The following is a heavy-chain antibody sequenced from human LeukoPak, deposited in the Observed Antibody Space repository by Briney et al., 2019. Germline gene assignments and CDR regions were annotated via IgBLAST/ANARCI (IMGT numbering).Heavy chain of an antibody. CDR2: ISSSSSTI. Sequence: GGSLRLSCAASGFTFSSYSMNWVRQAPGKGLEWVSYISSSSSTIYYADSVKGRFTISRDNAKNSLYLQMNSLRAEDTAVYYCARASSTSCYNFDYWGQGTLVTVSS. J-gene: IGHJ4*02. CDR1: GFTFSSYS. CDR3: ARASSTSCYNFDY. V-gene: IGHV3-48*01. D-gene: IGHD2-2*02.